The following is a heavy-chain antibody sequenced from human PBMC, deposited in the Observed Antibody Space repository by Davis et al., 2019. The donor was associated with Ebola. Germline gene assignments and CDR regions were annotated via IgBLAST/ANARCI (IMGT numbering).Heavy chain of an antibody. CDR1: GFRFDDYS. D-gene: IGHD1-20*01. CDR3: VKGPLISGPGAC. J-gene: IGHJ4*02. V-gene: IGHV3-43*01. Sequence: GESLKISCAVSGFRFDDYSMHWARQAPGKGLEWVSLITWDGGSTYYADSVRGRFAISRDNAKNSLYLQMDSLRAEDTALYYCVKGPLISGPGACWGQGTLVTVSS. CDR2: ITWDGGST.